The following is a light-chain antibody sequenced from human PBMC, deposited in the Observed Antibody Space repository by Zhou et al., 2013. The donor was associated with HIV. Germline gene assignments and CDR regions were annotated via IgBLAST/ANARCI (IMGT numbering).Light chain of an antibody. Sequence: EVLMTQSPVTLSVSPGGRATLSCRASQSVDTYLAWYQQRPGQPPRLLIYDASTRATGVPVRFSGSGSGTEFTLTLSSLQPDDFATYYCQQYQSYPYTFGQGTKLDIK. J-gene: IGKJ2*01. CDR1: QSVDTY. CDR2: DAS. V-gene: IGKV3-15*01. CDR3: QQYQSYPYT.